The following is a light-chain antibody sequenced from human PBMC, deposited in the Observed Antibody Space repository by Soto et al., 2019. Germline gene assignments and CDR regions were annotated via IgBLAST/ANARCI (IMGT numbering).Light chain of an antibody. Sequence: ALTQPASVSGSPGQSITISCTGTSSDVGAYNYVSWYQQHPGKAPRLMIYVVNNRPSGVSNRFSGSKSGNTASLTISGLQAEDEADYYCSSYTSSSTYVFGTGTKVTVL. CDR2: VVN. J-gene: IGLJ1*01. CDR3: SSYTSSSTYV. V-gene: IGLV2-14*03. CDR1: SSDVGAYNY.